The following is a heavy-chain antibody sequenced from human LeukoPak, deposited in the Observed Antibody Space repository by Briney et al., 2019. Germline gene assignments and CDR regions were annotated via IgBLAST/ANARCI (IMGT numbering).Heavy chain of an antibody. J-gene: IGHJ6*03. CDR3: ARRKYCSSTSCPLSYCMDV. V-gene: IGHV4-34*01. Sequence: SETLSLTCAVYGGSFSGYYWSWDRQPPGKGLEWMGEINHSGSTNYNPSLKSRVTISVDTSKNQFSLKLSSVTAADTAVYYCARRKYCSSTSCPLSYCMDVWGKGTTVTVSS. CDR2: INHSGST. D-gene: IGHD2-2*01. CDR1: GGSFSGYY.